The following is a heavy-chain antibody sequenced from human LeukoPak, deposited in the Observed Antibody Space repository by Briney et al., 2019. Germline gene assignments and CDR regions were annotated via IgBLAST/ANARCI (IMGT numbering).Heavy chain of an antibody. V-gene: IGHV1-2*02. CDR3: AREAFTTVTSATDAFDI. D-gene: IGHD4-17*01. J-gene: IGHJ3*02. CDR2: IIPNSGGT. Sequence: ASVTVSCTASGYTFTGYYMHWVRLVPGQGLEWMGWIIPNSGGTKYVQKFQGRVTMTRDTSIRTAYMELSNLESDDTAVYYCAREAFTTVTSATDAFDIWGQGTMVTVSS. CDR1: GYTFTGYY.